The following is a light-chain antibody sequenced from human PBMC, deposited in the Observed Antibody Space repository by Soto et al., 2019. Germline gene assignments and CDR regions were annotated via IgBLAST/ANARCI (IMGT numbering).Light chain of an antibody. CDR3: QQYNKWTRT. CDR2: GAS. J-gene: IGKJ1*01. V-gene: IGKV3-15*01. CDR1: QSVSSN. Sequence: EIEMTQSPFTLCRSPGERVTLSCRASQSVSSNLAWYQQKPGQAPRLLIYGASTRATGTPARFSGSGSGTEFTLTISSLQSEDFAVYYCQQYNKWTRTFGQGTKVEIK.